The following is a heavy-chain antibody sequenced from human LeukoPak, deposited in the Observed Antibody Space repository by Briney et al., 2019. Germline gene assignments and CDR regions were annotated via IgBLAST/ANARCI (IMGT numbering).Heavy chain of an antibody. D-gene: IGHD6-19*01. J-gene: IGHJ4*02. CDR3: ARGPEQWLVQGGFDY. Sequence: NPVGSLRLSCAASGFTFSSYSMNWVCQAPGKGLEWVSSICSSSSFIYYADSVKGRFTISRDSAKNSLYLQMNSLRAEDTAVYYCARGPEQWLVQGGFDYWGQGTLVTVSS. CDR1: GFTFSSYS. V-gene: IGHV3-21*01. CDR2: ICSSSSFI.